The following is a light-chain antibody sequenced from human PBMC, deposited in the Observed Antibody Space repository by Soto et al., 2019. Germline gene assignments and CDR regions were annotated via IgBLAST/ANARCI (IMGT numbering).Light chain of an antibody. Sequence: QSALTQPASVSGSPGQSITISCTGSSSDVGSYNLVSWYQQYPGKAPNLMIYEVSKWPSGVSNRFSGSKSGNTASLTISGLQAEEEADYSCCSYAGGRSWVFGGGTKVTVL. CDR3: CSYAGGRSWV. CDR1: SSDVGSYNL. J-gene: IGLJ3*02. V-gene: IGLV2-23*02. CDR2: EVS.